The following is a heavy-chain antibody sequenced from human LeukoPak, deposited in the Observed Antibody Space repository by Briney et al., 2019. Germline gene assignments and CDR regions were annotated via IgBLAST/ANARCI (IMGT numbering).Heavy chain of an antibody. CDR2: IKQDGSEK. J-gene: IGHJ4*02. Sequence: GGSLRLSCVASGFTFSSSWMSWVRQAPGKGLEWVANIKQDGSEKYYADSVKGRFTIFRDNAKNSLYVQVNSLRAEDTAVYYCARGGSRLLTSYIFDYWGQGTLVTVSS. CDR3: ARGGSRLLTSYIFDY. V-gene: IGHV3-7*01. D-gene: IGHD3-16*01. CDR1: GFTFSSSW.